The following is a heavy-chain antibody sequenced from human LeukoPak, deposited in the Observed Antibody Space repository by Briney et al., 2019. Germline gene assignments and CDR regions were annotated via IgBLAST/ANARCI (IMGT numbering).Heavy chain of an antibody. J-gene: IGHJ4*02. Sequence: PSETLSLTCTVSGCSISSYYWSWIRQPPGKGLEWIGYIYYSGSTNYNPSLKSRVTISVDTSKNQFSLKLSSVTAADTAVYYCARAPSEYYYGSGTPGRGAKNAIDYWGQGTLVTVSS. V-gene: IGHV4-59*01. D-gene: IGHD3-10*01. CDR2: IYYSGST. CDR3: ARAPSEYYYGSGTPGRGAKNAIDY. CDR1: GCSISSYY.